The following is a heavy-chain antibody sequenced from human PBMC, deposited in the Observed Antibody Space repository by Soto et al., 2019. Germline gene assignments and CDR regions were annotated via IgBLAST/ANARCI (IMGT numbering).Heavy chain of an antibody. J-gene: IGHJ5*02. V-gene: IGHV1-18*01. D-gene: IGHD4-17*01. CDR2: ISAYNGNT. CDR1: GYTFTSYG. CDR3: ASHPDYGDYTYNWFDP. Sequence: QVQLVQSGAEVKKPGASVKVSCKASGYTFTSYGISWVRQAPGQGLEWMGWISAYNGNTNYAQKLQGRVTMTTDTSTGTAYMELRSLRSDDTAVYDCASHPDYGDYTYNWFDPWGQGTLVTISS.